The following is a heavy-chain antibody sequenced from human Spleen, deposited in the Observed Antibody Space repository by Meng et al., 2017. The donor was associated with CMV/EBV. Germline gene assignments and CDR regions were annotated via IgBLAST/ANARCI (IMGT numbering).Heavy chain of an antibody. J-gene: IGHJ4*01. CDR3: TRTRYYYDSSGYYLDDY. V-gene: IGHV3-49*04. D-gene: IGHD3-22*01. CDR1: GFTFSSYS. Sequence: GESLKISCAASGFTFSSYSMNWVRQAPGKGLEWVGFIRSKAYGGTTEYAASVKGRFTISRDDSKSIAYLQMNSLKTEDTAVYYCTRTRYYYDSSGYYLDDYWGQGTLVTVSS. CDR2: IRSKAYGGTT.